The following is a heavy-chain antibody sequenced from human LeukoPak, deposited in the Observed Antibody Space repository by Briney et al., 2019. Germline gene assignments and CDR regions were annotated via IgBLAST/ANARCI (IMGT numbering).Heavy chain of an antibody. Sequence: ASVKVSCKASGYTFTSYDINWVRQATGQGLEWMGWMNPNSGNTGYAQKFQGRVTITRNTSISTAYMELSSLRSEDTAVYYCARVYSCSYRSYYYMDVWGKGTTVTVSS. CDR1: GYTFTSYD. D-gene: IGHD5-18*01. CDR2: MNPNSGNT. J-gene: IGHJ6*03. V-gene: IGHV1-8*03. CDR3: ARVYSCSYRSYYYMDV.